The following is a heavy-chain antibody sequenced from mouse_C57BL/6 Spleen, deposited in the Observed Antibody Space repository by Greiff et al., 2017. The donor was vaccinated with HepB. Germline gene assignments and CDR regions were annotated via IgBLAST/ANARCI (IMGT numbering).Heavy chain of an antibody. Sequence: QVQLQQSGAELVRPGASVTLSCKASGYTFTDYEMHWVKQTPVHGLEWIGAIDPETGGTAYNQKFKGKAILTADKSSSTAYMELRSLTSEDSAVYYCTVNYPYYYAMDYWGQGTSVTSPQ. J-gene: IGHJ4*01. CDR2: IDPETGGT. CDR1: GYTFTDYE. CDR3: TVNYPYYYAMDY. D-gene: IGHD2-1*01. V-gene: IGHV1-15*01.